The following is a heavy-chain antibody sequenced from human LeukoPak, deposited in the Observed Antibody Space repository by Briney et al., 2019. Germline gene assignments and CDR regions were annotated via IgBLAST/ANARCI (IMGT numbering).Heavy chain of an antibody. V-gene: IGHV4-61*01. D-gene: IGHD2-2*01. CDR1: GGSISSGSYY. J-gene: IGHJ6*03. CDR2: IYYSGST. CDR3: ARGAQVPATRYYYYYYMDV. Sequence: SETLSLTCTVSGGSISSGSYYWSWIRQPPGKGLEWIGYIYYSGSTNYNPSLKSRVTISVDTSKNQFSLKLSSVTAADTAVYYCARGAQVPATRYYYYYYMDVRGKGTTVTISS.